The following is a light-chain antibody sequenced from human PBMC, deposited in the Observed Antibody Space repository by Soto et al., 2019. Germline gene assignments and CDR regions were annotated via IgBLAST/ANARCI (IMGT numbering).Light chain of an antibody. V-gene: IGKV4-1*01. CDR1: QSVLYSSNNKNY. CDR3: QKYYSRQWT. Sequence: DIVMTQSPDSLAVSLGESATINCKSSQSVLYSSNNKNYLAWYQQKPGQPPKLIIYWESTRESGVPDRFSGSGSGTDFTLTIRSLQPEEVAIYYCQKYYSRQWTCGQWNKLDI. CDR2: WES. J-gene: IGKJ1*01.